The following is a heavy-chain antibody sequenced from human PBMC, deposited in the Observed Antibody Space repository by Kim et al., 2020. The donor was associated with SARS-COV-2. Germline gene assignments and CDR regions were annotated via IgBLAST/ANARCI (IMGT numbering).Heavy chain of an antibody. J-gene: IGHJ5*02. CDR1: GFTFKEYG. D-gene: IGHD3-9*01. V-gene: IGHV3-20*04. Sequence: GGSLRLSCGTSGFTFKEYGMTWVRQVPGEGLECVAAITWNGGVTGYADSVKGRFIISRDNANNFLYLQMSSLRVEDTAFYYCARGPDILTGPIDLWGQGTLVTVSS. CDR2: ITWNGGVT. CDR3: ARGPDILTGPIDL.